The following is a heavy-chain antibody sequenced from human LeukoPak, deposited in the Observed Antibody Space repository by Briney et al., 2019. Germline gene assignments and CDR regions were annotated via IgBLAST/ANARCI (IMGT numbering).Heavy chain of an antibody. CDR3: ARDYVTV. V-gene: IGHV3-15*01. CDR2: IKSKTDGGTT. J-gene: IGHJ4*02. D-gene: IGHD3-10*02. CDR1: GFTFSNAW. Sequence: PGGSLRLSCVASGFTFSNAWMSWVRQAPGKGLEWVGRIKSKTDGGTTDYAAPVKGRFSISRDDSKNTLYMQMNSLRAEDTAVYYCARDYVTVWGQGTLVTVSS.